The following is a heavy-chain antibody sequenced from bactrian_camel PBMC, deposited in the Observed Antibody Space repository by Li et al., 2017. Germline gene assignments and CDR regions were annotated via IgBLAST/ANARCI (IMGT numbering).Heavy chain of an antibody. J-gene: IGHJ4*01. V-gene: IGHV3S10*01. CDR2: FNLDGTP. CDR1: GYTYSSYC. Sequence: DVQLVESGGDLVQPGGSLRLSCGQSGYTYSSYCMAWFRQAPGQGGELVATFNLDGTPTYADSVKGRFTISQDNAKSIVYYCAASTDYRDNYGYSCRPKYWGQGTQVTVS. D-gene: IGHD5*01. CDR3: RPKY.